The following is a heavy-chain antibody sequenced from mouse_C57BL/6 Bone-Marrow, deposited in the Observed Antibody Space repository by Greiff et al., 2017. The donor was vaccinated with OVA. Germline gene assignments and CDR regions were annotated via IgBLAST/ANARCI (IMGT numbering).Heavy chain of an antibody. D-gene: IGHD1-1*01. Sequence: VQLKQSGAELVRPGASVKLSCTASGFNIKDDYMHWVKQRPEQGLEWIGWIDPENGDTEYASKFQGKATITADTSSNTAYLQLSSLTSEDTAVXSCTYGSSPTSFDYWGPGTTLTVSS. CDR3: TYGSSPTSFDY. V-gene: IGHV14-4*01. CDR1: GFNIKDDY. J-gene: IGHJ2*01. CDR2: IDPENGDT.